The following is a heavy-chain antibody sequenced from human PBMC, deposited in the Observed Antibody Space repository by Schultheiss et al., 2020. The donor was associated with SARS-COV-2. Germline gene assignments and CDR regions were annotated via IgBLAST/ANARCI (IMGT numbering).Heavy chain of an antibody. V-gene: IGHV4-59*01. D-gene: IGHD2-2*02. Sequence: GSLRLSCTVSGGSISSYYWSWIRQPPGKGLEWIGYIYYSGSTNYNPSLKSRVTISVDTSKNQFSLKLSSVTAADTAVYYCARLDCSSTSCYTVGWFDPWGQGTLVTVSS. CDR2: IYYSGST. CDR1: GGSISSYY. J-gene: IGHJ5*02. CDR3: ARLDCSSTSCYTVGWFDP.